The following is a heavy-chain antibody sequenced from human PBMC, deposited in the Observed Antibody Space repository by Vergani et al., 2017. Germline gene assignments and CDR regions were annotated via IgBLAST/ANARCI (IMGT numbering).Heavy chain of an antibody. Sequence: QVQLQESGPGLVKPSETLSLTCTVSGASVNRANYYWSWIRQTPGTGLEWIGYIYYSGSTNYNPSLKSRVTISVDTSKNQFSLKLSSVTAADTAVYYCARGDWFDPWGQGTLVTVSS. V-gene: IGHV4-61*01. J-gene: IGHJ5*02. CDR2: IYYSGST. CDR1: GASVNRANYY. CDR3: ARGDWFDP.